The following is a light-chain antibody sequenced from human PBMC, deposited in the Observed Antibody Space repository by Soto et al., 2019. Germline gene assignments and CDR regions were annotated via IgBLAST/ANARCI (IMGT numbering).Light chain of an antibody. CDR2: KAS. Sequence: DIQMTQSPSTLSASVGDRVTITCRASQSISSWLAWYQQKPGKAPKLLIYKASSLESGVPSRFSGSGSGTEFTLTISSLQPDDSETYYCQHYNSYPWTFGQGPKVDIK. CDR3: QHYNSYPWT. V-gene: IGKV1-5*03. CDR1: QSISSW. J-gene: IGKJ1*01.